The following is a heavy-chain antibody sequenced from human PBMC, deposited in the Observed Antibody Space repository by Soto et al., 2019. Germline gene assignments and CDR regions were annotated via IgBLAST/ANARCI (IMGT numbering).Heavy chain of an antibody. CDR1: GYTFRNYY. CDR2: INPSGGAT. J-gene: IGHJ4*02. D-gene: IGHD3-22*01. CDR3: GRAFDRSGLY. V-gene: IGHV1-46*01. Sequence: ASVKVSCKASGYTFRNYYIHWVRQAPGQGLEWMGLINPSGGATSYSQRFQGRVTITEDSSTSTVYMELSSLGSEDTAVYYCGRAFDRSGLYWGQGTLVTAPQ.